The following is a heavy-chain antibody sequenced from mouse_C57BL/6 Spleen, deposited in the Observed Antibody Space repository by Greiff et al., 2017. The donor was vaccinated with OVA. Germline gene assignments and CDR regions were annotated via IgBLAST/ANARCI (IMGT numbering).Heavy chain of an antibody. V-gene: IGHV1-80*01. J-gene: IGHJ3*01. Sequence: QVQLKQSGAELVKPGASVKISCKASGYAFSSYWMNWVKQRPGKGLEWIGQIYPGDGDTNYNGKFKGKATLTADKSSSTAYMQLSSLTSEDSAVYFCARGDDYDGFAYWGQGTLVTVSA. D-gene: IGHD2-4*01. CDR1: GYAFSSYW. CDR3: ARGDDYDGFAY. CDR2: IYPGDGDT.